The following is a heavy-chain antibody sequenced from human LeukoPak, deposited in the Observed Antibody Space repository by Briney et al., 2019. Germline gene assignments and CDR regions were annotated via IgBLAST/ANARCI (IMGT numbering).Heavy chain of an antibody. CDR1: GGSFSGYH. D-gene: IGHD6-6*01. J-gene: IGHJ4*02. Sequence: SETLSLTCAVYGGSFSGYHWSWIRQPPGKGLEWIGEINHSGSTNYNPSLKSRVTISVDTSKNQFSLKLSSVTAADTAVYYCARVLYSSSPFDYWGQGTLVTVSS. CDR2: INHSGST. CDR3: ARVLYSSSPFDY. V-gene: IGHV4-34*01.